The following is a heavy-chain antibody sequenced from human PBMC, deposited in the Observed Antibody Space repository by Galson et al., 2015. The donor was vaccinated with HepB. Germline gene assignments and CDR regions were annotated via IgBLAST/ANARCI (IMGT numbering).Heavy chain of an antibody. D-gene: IGHD2/OR15-2a*01. CDR3: ARADLLVSAFDI. V-gene: IGHV1-2*02. CDR2: INPNSGGT. CDR1: GYTFTGYY. J-gene: IGHJ3*02. Sequence: SVKVSCKASGYTFTGYYMHWVRQAPGQGLEWMGWINPNSGGTNYAQKFQGRVTMTRDTSISTAYMELSRLRSDDTAVYYCARADLLVSAFDIWGQGRMVTVSS.